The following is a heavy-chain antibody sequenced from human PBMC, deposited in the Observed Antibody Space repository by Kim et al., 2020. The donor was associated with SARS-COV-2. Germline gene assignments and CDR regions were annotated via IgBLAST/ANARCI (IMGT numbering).Heavy chain of an antibody. J-gene: IGHJ6*02. CDR1: GFTFSSYG. V-gene: IGHV3-30*18. CDR2: ISYDGSNK. D-gene: IGHD2-2*01. CDR3: AKDLPDVPAARYYYYGMDV. Sequence: GGSLRLSCAASGFTFSSYGMHWVRQAPGKGLEWVAVISYDGSNKYYADSVKGRFTISRDNSKNTLYLQMNSLRAEDTAVYYCAKDLPDVPAARYYYYGMDVWGQGTTVTVSS.